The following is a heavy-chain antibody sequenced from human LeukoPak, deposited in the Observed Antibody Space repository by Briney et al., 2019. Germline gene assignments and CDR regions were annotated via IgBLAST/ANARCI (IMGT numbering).Heavy chain of an antibody. J-gene: IGHJ4*02. CDR3: AREGGPYRPLDY. CDR1: GGSISNTNW. CDR2: VNLQGST. Sequence: SETLSLTCGVSGGSISNTNWWTWVRQPPGKGLEWIGEVNLQGSTNYNPSLKSRVAISVDKSEDHISLKLTSVTAADTAAYYCAREGGPYRPLDYSGQGTLVTVSS. V-gene: IGHV4-4*02.